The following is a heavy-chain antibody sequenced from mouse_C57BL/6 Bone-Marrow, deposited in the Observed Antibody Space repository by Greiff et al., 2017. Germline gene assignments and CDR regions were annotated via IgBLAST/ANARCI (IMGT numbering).Heavy chain of an antibody. V-gene: IGHV1-69*01. CDR2: IDPSDSYT. D-gene: IGHD2-12*01. CDR1: GYTFTSYW. Sequence: VQLQQPGAELVMPGASVKLSCKASGYTFTSYWMHWVKQRPGQGLEWIGEIDPSDSYTNYNQKFKGKSTLTLDKSSSTAYMQLSSLTSEDSAVYYCARCVYDWGFYAMDYWGQGTSVTVSS. CDR3: ARCVYDWGFYAMDY. J-gene: IGHJ4*01.